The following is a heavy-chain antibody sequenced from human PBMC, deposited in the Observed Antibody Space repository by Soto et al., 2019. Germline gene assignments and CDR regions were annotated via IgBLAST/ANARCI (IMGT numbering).Heavy chain of an antibody. J-gene: IGHJ6*02. Sequence: SETLSLTCTVSDGSISRYFWSWIRQPPGKGLEWIGYISDSGTTNYSPSLKSRVTISVDTSKNQFSLKLSSVTVADTAVYYCARLGGYCSSTSCYGYYGMDVWGQGTTVTVSS. D-gene: IGHD2-2*01. CDR1: DGSISRYF. CDR3: ARLGGYCSSTSCYGYYGMDV. CDR2: ISDSGTT. V-gene: IGHV4-59*08.